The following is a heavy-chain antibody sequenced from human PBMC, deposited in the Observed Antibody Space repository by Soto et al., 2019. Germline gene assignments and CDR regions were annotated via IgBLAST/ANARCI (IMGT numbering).Heavy chain of an antibody. J-gene: IGHJ4*02. CDR3: ARSGGGNYAIDY. V-gene: IGHV3-74*01. D-gene: IGHD1-7*01. Sequence: GGSLRLSCAASGFTFSTYWMHWVRQAPGKGLVWVSRINTDGSGTTYADSVKGRFTISRDNAKNTLYLQMSSLRAEDTAVYYCARSGGGNYAIDYWGQGTLVTVSS. CDR2: INTDGSGT. CDR1: GFTFSTYW.